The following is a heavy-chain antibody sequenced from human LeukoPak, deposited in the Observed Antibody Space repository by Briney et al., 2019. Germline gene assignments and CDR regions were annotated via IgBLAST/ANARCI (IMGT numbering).Heavy chain of an antibody. CDR3: AREFGAAGYD. V-gene: IGHV3-74*01. CDR2: INSDGSGT. J-gene: IGHJ4*02. Sequence: GGSLRLSCAASGFTFGTYWMHWVRQAPGEGLVWVSRINSDGSGTVYADSVKGRFTISRDNAKNTLYLQMDGLRAEDTAVYYCAREFGAAGYDWGQGTLVTVSS. D-gene: IGHD6-13*01. CDR1: GFTFGTYW.